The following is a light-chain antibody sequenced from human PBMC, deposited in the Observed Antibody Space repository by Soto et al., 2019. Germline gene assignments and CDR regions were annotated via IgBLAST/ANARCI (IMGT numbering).Light chain of an antibody. J-gene: IGLJ2*01. Sequence: QSVLAQPPSASGTPGQSVFISCSGSSSNIGGTNYAYWYQQLPGAAPKLLMHSNNLRPSGVPERISGSKSGTSASLAISGLRYEDEAVYYCASWDDRLGDVIFGGGKKITV. CDR2: SNN. CDR3: ASWDDRLGDVI. CDR1: SSNIGGTNY. V-gene: IGLV1-47*02.